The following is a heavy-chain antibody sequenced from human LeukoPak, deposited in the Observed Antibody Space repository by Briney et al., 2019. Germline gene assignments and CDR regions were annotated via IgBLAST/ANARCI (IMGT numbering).Heavy chain of an antibody. CDR1: GYTFTSYA. Sequence: ASVKVSCKASGYTFTSYAMHWVRQAPGKRLGWMGWITAGNGNTKYSQKFQGRVTITRDTSASTAYMELSSLRSEDTAVYYCASSGYCSGGSCYPNYFDYWGQGTLVTVSS. V-gene: IGHV1-3*01. CDR3: ASSGYCSGGSCYPNYFDY. CDR2: ITAGNGNT. D-gene: IGHD2-15*01. J-gene: IGHJ4*02.